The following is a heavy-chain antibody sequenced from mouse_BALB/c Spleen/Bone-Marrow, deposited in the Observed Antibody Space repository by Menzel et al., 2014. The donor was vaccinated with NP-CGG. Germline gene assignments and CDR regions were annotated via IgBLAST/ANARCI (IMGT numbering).Heavy chain of an antibody. J-gene: IGHJ3*01. CDR1: GFDFSRYW. CDR2: INPDSNTI. CDR3: SRLGYYGGFAY. D-gene: IGHD2-3*01. Sequence: EVQLVESGSGLVQPGGSLKLSCAASGFDFSRYWMSWVRQAPGKGLEWIGEINPDSNTINYTPSLKDKFIISRDNAKNTLYLQMSKVRSEDTALYYCSRLGYYGGFAYWGQGTLVTVSA. V-gene: IGHV4-1*02.